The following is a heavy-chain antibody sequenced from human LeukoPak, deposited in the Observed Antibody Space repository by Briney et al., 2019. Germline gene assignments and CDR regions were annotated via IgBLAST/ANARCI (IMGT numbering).Heavy chain of an antibody. Sequence: GGSLRLSCAASGFTFGSYWMHWVRQAPGKGLVWVSRINDDGSKTTYADSVKGRFTISRDNSKNTLYLQMNSLRAEDTAVYYCAKNFGYYDSSGSYRPNRFDYWGQGTLVTVSS. J-gene: IGHJ4*02. CDR2: INDDGSKT. CDR1: GFTFGSYW. CDR3: AKNFGYYDSSGSYRPNRFDY. V-gene: IGHV3-74*03. D-gene: IGHD3-22*01.